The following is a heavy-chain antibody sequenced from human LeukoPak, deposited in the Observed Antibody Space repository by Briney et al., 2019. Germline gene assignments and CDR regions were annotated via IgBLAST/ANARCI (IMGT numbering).Heavy chain of an antibody. V-gene: IGHV1-2*06. D-gene: IGHD1-26*01. CDR2: INPNSGGT. Sequence: ASVKVSYKASGYTFTGYYMHWVRQAPGQGLEWMGRINPNSGGTNYAQKFQGRVTMTRDTSISTAYMELSRLRSDDTAVYYCARRGVLGGSYPFDYWGQGTLVTVSS. CDR1: GYTFTGYY. CDR3: ARRGVLGGSYPFDY. J-gene: IGHJ4*02.